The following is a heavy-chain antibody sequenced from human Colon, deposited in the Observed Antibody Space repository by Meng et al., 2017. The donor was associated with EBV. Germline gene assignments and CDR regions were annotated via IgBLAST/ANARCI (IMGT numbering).Heavy chain of an antibody. Sequence: QVQIQQGGAGLLKPSATLSLTCAVSGGSFSGYYWSWIRQAPGKGLEWIGEINHSGSTKFNPSLESRVSISVDTSENQVSLKLTSVTAADTAVYYCARRTTVNLRSFDSWGQGTLVTVSS. J-gene: IGHJ4*02. D-gene: IGHD4-17*01. CDR3: ARRTTVNLRSFDS. CDR2: INHSGST. V-gene: IGHV4-34*01. CDR1: GGSFSGYY.